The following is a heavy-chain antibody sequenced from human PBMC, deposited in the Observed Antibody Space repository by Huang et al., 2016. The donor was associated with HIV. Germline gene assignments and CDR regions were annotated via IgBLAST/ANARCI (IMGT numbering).Heavy chain of an antibody. CDR3: ASASIAARRWFDP. Sequence: QVQLQESGPGLVKPSETLSLTCTVSGGSMSSYYWSWIRQPAGKGLEWIGYIYYSGSTNYNPSLKSRVTISVDTSKNQFSLRLSSVTAADTAVYYCASASIAARRWFDPWGQGSLVTVSS. CDR2: IYYSGST. D-gene: IGHD6-6*01. J-gene: IGHJ5*02. CDR1: GGSMSSYY. V-gene: IGHV4-59*01.